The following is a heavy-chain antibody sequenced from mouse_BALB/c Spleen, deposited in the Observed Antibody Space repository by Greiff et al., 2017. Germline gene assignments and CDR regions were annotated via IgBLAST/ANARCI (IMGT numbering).Heavy chain of an antibody. J-gene: IGHJ1*01. CDR1: GFSLTSYG. V-gene: IGHV2-9*02. D-gene: IGHD1-1*01. CDR2: IWAGGST. CDR3: ARGAPRYYGSSYWYFDV. Sequence: VKLMESGPGLVAPSQSLSITCTVSGFSLTSYGVHWVRQPPGKGLEWLGVIWAGGSTNYNSALMSRLSISKDNSKSQVFLKMNSLQTDDTAMYYCARGAPRYYGSSYWYFDVWGAGTTVTVSS.